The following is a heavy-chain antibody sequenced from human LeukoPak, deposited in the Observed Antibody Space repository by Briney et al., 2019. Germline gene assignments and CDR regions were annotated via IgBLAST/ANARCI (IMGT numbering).Heavy chain of an antibody. CDR1: GFTFSSYA. CDR2: ISGNGDST. V-gene: IGHV3-64*01. Sequence: PGGSLRLSCAASGFTFSSYAIHWVRQAPGKGLEYASSISGNGDSTFYANSVKGRFTISRDNSKNTLYLQMGSLRAEDMAVYYCARVGYSSPFDYWGQGTLVTVSS. D-gene: IGHD6-13*01. CDR3: ARVGYSSPFDY. J-gene: IGHJ4*02.